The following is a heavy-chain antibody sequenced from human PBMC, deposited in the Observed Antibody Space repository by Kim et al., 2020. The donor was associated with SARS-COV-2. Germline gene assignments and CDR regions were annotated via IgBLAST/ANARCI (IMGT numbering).Heavy chain of an antibody. CDR2: IYWDDDK. J-gene: IGHJ5*02. Sequence: SGPTLVNPTQTLTLTCTFSGFSLSTSGVGVGWIRQPPGKALEWLALIYWDDDKRYSPSLKSRLTITKDTSKNQVVLTMTNMDPVDTATYYCAHRRRAASDYDILTGYYTNTGNWFDPWGQGTLVTVSS. V-gene: IGHV2-5*02. D-gene: IGHD3-9*01. CDR1: GFSLSTSGVG. CDR3: AHRRRAASDYDILTGYYTNTGNWFDP.